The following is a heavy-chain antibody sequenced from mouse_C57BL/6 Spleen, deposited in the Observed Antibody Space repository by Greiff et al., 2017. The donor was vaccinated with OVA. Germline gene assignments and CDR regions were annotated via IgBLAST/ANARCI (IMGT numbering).Heavy chain of an antibody. J-gene: IGHJ4*01. CDR2: ISNGGGST. V-gene: IGHV5-12*01. CDR3: ARRGITTVVEGAMDY. Sequence: EVQVVESGGGLVQPGGSLKLSCAASGFTFSDYYMYWVRQTPEKRLEWVAYISNGGGSTYYPDTVKGRFTISRDNAKNTLYLQMSRLKSEDTAMYYCARRGITTVVEGAMDYWGQGTSVTVSS. CDR1: GFTFSDYY. D-gene: IGHD1-1*01.